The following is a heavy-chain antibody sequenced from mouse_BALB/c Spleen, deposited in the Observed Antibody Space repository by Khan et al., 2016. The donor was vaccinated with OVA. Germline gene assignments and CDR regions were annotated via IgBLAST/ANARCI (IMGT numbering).Heavy chain of an antibody. CDR3: ARPPIHSYVMDY. CDR2: INTYTGEP. V-gene: IGHV9-3-1*01. J-gene: IGHJ4*01. CDR1: GYTFTNCG. Sequence: QIQLVQSGPELKKPGETVKISCKASGYTFTNCGMNWVKQAPGKGLKWMGWINTYTGEPTYADDFKGRFAFSLETSASTAYLQFNNLRNEDTATDCCARPPIHSYVMDYWGQGTLVTVSS.